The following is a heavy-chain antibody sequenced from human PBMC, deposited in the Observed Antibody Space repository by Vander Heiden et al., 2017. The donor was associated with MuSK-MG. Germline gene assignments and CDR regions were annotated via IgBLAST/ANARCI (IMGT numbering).Heavy chain of an antibody. J-gene: IGHJ3*02. CDR1: GFTFDDYA. D-gene: IGHD6-19*01. CDR3: AKGNFAWLSQWLVHDAFDI. CDR2: ISWNSGSI. Sequence: EVQLVESGGGLVQPGRSLRLSCAASGFTFDDYAMHWVRQAPGKGLEWVSGISWNSGSIGYADSVKGRFTISRDNAKNSLYLQMNSLRAEDTALYYCAKGNFAWLSQWLVHDAFDIWGQGTMVTVSS. V-gene: IGHV3-9*01.